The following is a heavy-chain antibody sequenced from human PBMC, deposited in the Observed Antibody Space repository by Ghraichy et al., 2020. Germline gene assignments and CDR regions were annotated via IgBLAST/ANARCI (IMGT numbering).Heavy chain of an antibody. V-gene: IGHV3-23*01. CDR1: GFTFSTYD. Sequence: GGSLRLSCAASGFTFSTYDMTWVRQASGKGLEWVSVINTSGNERYYADSVKGRFTVSRDNSNNTLFLQMSSLRADDTAVYYCAKGGWADFWGQGALGTVSS. CDR3: AKGGWADF. D-gene: IGHD6-19*01. J-gene: IGHJ4*02. CDR2: INTSGNER.